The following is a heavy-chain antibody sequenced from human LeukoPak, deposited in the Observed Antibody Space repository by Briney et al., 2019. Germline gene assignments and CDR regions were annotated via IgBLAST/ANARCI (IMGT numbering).Heavy chain of an antibody. Sequence: GGSLRLSCAASGYTFSRYWMHWVRQGPGKGLVWVSRINEDGSSTSYAESGRGRFTISRDNAKNTLYLQMNSLRAEDAAVYHCTTDTFGARDSWGQGTLVTVSS. D-gene: IGHD3-10*01. J-gene: IGHJ4*02. CDR2: INEDGSST. CDR3: TTDTFGARDS. CDR1: GYTFSRYW. V-gene: IGHV3-74*01.